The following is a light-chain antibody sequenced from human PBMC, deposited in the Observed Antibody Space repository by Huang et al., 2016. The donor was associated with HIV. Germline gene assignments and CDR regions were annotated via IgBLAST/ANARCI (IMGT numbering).Light chain of an antibody. Sequence: EIVMTQSPATLSVSPGERATLSCSASQSVSSNLAWYQQKPGQAPRLLIYGASTSATGIPARFSGSGSATEFTLTISSLQSEDFALYYCQHYSTWPWTFGQGTKVEIK. CDR3: QHYSTWPWT. J-gene: IGKJ1*01. V-gene: IGKV3-15*01. CDR2: GAS. CDR1: QSVSSN.